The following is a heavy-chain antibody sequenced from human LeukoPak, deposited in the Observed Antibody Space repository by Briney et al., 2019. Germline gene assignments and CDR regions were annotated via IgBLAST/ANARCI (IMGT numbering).Heavy chain of an antibody. J-gene: IGHJ4*02. D-gene: IGHD3-9*01. V-gene: IGHV3-23*01. CDR2: ISGSGGGT. CDR1: GFTYSNSA. Sequence: GGSLRLSCAASGFTYSNSAMTWVRQAPGKGLEWVSVISGSGGGTYYPDSVKGRFTISRDNSKNTLYLQMNSLRAEDTAVYYCAKRKRYFDWLLFRYYFDYWGQGTLVTVSS. CDR3: AKRKRYFDWLLFRYYFDY.